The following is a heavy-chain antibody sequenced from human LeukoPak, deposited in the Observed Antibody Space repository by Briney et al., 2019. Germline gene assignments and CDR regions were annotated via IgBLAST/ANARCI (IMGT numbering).Heavy chain of an antibody. CDR2: VTPSGGT. CDR3: ARDRYGDGFAHLDY. Sequence: ASVKVSCKASGYTFTSYAIHWVRQAPGQGLEWMGWVTPSGGTNYPQKFQGRVAITWDTSITTAYMDLSRLTSDDTAVYYCARDRYGDGFAHLDYWGQGALVTVSS. J-gene: IGHJ4*02. V-gene: IGHV1-2*02. D-gene: IGHD5-24*01. CDR1: GYTFTSYA.